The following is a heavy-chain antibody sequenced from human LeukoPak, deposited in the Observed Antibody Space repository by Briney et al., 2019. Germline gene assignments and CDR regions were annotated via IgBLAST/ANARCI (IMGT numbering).Heavy chain of an antibody. D-gene: IGHD6-6*01. Sequence: SETLSLTCTVSGYSISSGYYWGWIRQPPGKGLEWIGSGSTYYNPSLKSRVTISVDTSKNQFSLKLSSVTAADTAVYYCARVGGYSSSYWGQGTLVTVSS. CDR1: GYSISSGYY. V-gene: IGHV4-38-2*02. CDR2: SGST. J-gene: IGHJ4*02. CDR3: ARVGGYSSSY.